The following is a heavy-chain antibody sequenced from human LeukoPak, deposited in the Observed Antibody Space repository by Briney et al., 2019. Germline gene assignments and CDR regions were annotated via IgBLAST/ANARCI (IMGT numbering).Heavy chain of an antibody. CDR1: GYTFTGYY. CDR3: AKDFGFDY. V-gene: IGHV3-30*18. J-gene: IGHJ4*02. D-gene: IGHD3-10*01. Sequence: SCKASGYTFTGYYMHWVRQAPGKGLEWVAVISYDGSNKYYADSVKGRFTISRDNSKNTLYLQMNSLRAEDTAVYYCAKDFGFDYWGQGTLVTVSS. CDR2: ISYDGSNK.